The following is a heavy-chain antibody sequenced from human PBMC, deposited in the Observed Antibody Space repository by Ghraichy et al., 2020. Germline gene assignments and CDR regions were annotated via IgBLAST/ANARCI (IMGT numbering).Heavy chain of an antibody. CDR3: VRNNFYYFDF. D-gene: IGHD3-3*01. CDR2: ISASGNTV. J-gene: IGHJ4*02. Sequence: LSLTCAASGFIFNTYAMDWVRQAPGKGLEWVSYISASGNTVYYADSVKGRFTISRDSATNSLYLQMNSLRDEDTAVYYCVRNNFYYFDFWGQGALVTVPS. CDR1: GFIFNTYA. V-gene: IGHV3-48*02.